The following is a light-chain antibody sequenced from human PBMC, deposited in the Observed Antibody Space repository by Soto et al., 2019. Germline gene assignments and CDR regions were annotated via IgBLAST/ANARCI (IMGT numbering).Light chain of an antibody. CDR2: SNN. V-gene: IGLV1-44*01. CDR3: AAWDDSLKGVV. Sequence: QAVVTQPPSASGTPGQRVTTSCSGSSSNIGSNTVSWYQQLPGTAPKLLIYSNNQRPSGVPDRFSGSKSGTSASLAISGLRSEDEADYYCAAWDDSLKGVVFGGGTKLTVL. J-gene: IGLJ2*01. CDR1: SSNIGSNT.